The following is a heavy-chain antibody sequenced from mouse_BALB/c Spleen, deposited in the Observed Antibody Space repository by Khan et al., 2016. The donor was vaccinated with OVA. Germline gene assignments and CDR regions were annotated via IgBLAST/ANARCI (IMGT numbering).Heavy chain of an antibody. CDR3: ARLEDI. Sequence: QVQLMESGPDLVAPSRSLSLSCTVSGFSFTSYGVPWVRQPPGKGLEWLGLIWAGGNSTYYSALMSRLIISKDNSKSQVFVKMNSLQTDDTAMYYCARLEDIWGQGTMLTVS. D-gene: IGHD1-3*01. V-gene: IGHV2-9*02. J-gene: IGHJ2*01. CDR1: GFSFTSYG. CDR2: IWAGGNS.